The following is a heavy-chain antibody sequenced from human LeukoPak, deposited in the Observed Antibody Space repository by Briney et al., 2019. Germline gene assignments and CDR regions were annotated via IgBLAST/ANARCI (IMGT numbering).Heavy chain of an antibody. Sequence: PGGSLRLSCAASGFTFNNYGMHWVRQAPGKGLQWEAFMRFDGGNTYYADSVKGRFTISRDNAKNSLYLQMNSLRAEDTAVYYCATGVVSPSDYWGQGTLVTVSS. CDR2: MRFDGGNT. D-gene: IGHD3-3*01. J-gene: IGHJ4*02. CDR1: GFTFNNYG. V-gene: IGHV3-30*02. CDR3: ATGVVSPSDY.